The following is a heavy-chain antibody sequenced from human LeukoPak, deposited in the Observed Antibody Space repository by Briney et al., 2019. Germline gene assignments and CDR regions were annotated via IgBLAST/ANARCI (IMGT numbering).Heavy chain of an antibody. J-gene: IGHJ4*02. CDR1: GYSISSDYY. Sequence: SETLSLTCAVSGYSISSDYYWGWIRQPPGKGLEWIGSIYYSGTTYYSPSLKSRVTISVDTSKNQFSLKLSSVTAADTAFYYCARGVGGSRWYVDYWGQGTLVTVSS. V-gene: IGHV4-38-2*01. CDR3: ARGVGGSRWYVDY. CDR2: IYYSGTT. D-gene: IGHD6-13*01.